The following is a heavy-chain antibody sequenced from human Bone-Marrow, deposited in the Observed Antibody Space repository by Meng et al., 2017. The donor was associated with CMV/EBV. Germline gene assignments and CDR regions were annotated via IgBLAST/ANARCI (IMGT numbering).Heavy chain of an antibody. Sequence: GESLKISCAASGFTFSSYAMHWVRQAPGKGLEWVAVISYDGSNKYYADSVKGRFTISRDNSKNTLYLQMNSLRAEDTAVYYCARVLSGISDWFDPWGQGTLVTVSS. D-gene: IGHD2/OR15-2a*01. CDR3: ARVLSGISDWFDP. CDR1: GFTFSSYA. J-gene: IGHJ5*02. V-gene: IGHV3-30-3*01. CDR2: ISYDGSNK.